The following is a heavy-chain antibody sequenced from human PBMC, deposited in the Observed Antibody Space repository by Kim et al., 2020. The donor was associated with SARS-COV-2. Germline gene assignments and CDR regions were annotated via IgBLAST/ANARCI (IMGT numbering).Heavy chain of an antibody. J-gene: IGHJ4*02. Sequence: SETLSLTCAVSGDTMSSSHYWTWIRQPPGKGLEWIGSSHCSGNAFYNPSLKSRVTISVDTSRAQFSLRMTSVTAADTAVYYCAIRLAVAGTVDYWGLGIPVTVTS. D-gene: IGHD6-19*01. V-gene: IGHV4-39*01. CDR2: SHCSGNA. CDR1: GDTMSSSHY. CDR3: AIRLAVAGTVDY.